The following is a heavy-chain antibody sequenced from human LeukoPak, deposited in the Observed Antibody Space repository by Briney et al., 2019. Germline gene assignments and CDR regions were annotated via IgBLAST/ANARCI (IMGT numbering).Heavy chain of an antibody. V-gene: IGHV1-18*01. J-gene: IGHJ4*02. D-gene: IGHD3-22*01. CDR2: ISVYNGKT. CDR1: GYIFTNYD. Sequence: ASVMVSCKAAGYIFTNYDISWVRQAPGQGLEGRGGISVYNGKTNYAQNLQGRFTMTTATSTNTAYMELRSLSSGATAIYHCARSVGDTMIVPTGYWGQGTLVTVSS. CDR3: ARSVGDTMIVPTGY.